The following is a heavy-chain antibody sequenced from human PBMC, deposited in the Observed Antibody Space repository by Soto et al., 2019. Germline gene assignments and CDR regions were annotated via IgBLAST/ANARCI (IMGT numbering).Heavy chain of an antibody. D-gene: IGHD3-3*01. CDR2: TYYRSKGYN. V-gene: IGHV6-1*01. J-gene: IGHJ3*02. CDR3: ALVRKITIFGVADDAFDI. Sequence: SPTLSLTCAISGDSVSSNSAAWNWIRQSPSRGLEWLGRTYYRSKGYNDYAVSVKSRITINPDTSKNQFSLQLNSVTPEDTAVYYYALVRKITIFGVADDAFDIWGQGTMVTVSS. CDR1: GDSVSSNSAA.